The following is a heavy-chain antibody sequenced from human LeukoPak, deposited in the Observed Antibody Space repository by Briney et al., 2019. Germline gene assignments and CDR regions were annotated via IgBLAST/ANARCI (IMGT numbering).Heavy chain of an antibody. V-gene: IGHV5-51*01. CDR3: ARQDCGGDCYSNPFDY. J-gene: IGHJ4*02. CDR1: GYSFTSYW. CDR2: IYPGDSDT. D-gene: IGHD2-21*02. Sequence: RGESLKISCKGSGYSFTSYWIGWVRQMPGKGLEWMGIIYPGDSDTRYSPSFQGQVTISADKSISTAYLQWSSLKASDTAMYYCARQDCGGDCYSNPFDYWGQGTLVTVSS.